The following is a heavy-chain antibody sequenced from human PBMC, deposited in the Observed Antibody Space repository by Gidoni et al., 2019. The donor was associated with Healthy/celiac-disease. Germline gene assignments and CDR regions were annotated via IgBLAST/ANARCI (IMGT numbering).Heavy chain of an antibody. CDR2: MNPNSGNT. V-gene: IGHV1-8*01. D-gene: IGHD3-3*01. CDR1: GYTFPSYD. Sequence: QVQLVQSGAEVKKPGASVKVSCKASGYTFPSYDINWVRQATGQGLEWMGWMNPNSGNTGYAQKFQGRVTMTRNTSISTAYMELSSLRSEDTAVYYCAMAASYYDFWSGYYNGFDPWGQGTLVTVSS. J-gene: IGHJ5*02. CDR3: AMAASYYDFWSGYYNGFDP.